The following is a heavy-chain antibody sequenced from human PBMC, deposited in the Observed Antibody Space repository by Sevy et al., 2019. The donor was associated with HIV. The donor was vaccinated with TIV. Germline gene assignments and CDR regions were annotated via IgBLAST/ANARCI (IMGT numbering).Heavy chain of an antibody. CDR1: GGTFSSYA. Sequence: ASVKVSCKASGGTFSSYAISWVRQAPGQGLEWMGGIIPIFGKANYAQKFQGRVTITADKSTSTAYMVLSSLRSEDTAVYYCATAYYYDSSGYYPPDYYYYYMDVWGKGTTVTVSS. D-gene: IGHD3-22*01. V-gene: IGHV1-69*06. CDR3: ATAYYYDSSGYYPPDYYYYYMDV. J-gene: IGHJ6*03. CDR2: IIPIFGKA.